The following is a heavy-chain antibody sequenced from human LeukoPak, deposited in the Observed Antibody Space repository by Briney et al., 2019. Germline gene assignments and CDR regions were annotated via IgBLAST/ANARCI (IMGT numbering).Heavy chain of an antibody. Sequence: GGSLRPSCAASGFTFSSYAMHWVRQAPGKGLEWVAFIQYDGSIKHYADSAKGRFTISRDNSKNTLYLQMNNLRPEDTAVCYCAKEGGSPNDAFDIWGQGTMVTVSS. CDR2: IQYDGSIK. V-gene: IGHV3-30*02. D-gene: IGHD2-15*01. J-gene: IGHJ3*02. CDR1: GFTFSSYA. CDR3: AKEGGSPNDAFDI.